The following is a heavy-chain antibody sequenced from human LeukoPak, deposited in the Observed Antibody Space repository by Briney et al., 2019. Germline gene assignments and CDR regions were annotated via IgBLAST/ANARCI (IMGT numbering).Heavy chain of an antibody. CDR2: INGDGSDT. CDR1: GLTFSRHW. J-gene: IGHJ4*02. D-gene: IGHD4-17*01. V-gene: IGHV3-74*01. CDR3: ATRPTDGDYGVLDY. Sequence: GESLRLSCAASGLTFSRHWMHWVRQSPGMGLVWVSRINGDGSDTRYADSVKGRFTISRDNAKNTVYLQMNSLSGEDTALYYCATRPTDGDYGVLDYWGQGTLVTVSS.